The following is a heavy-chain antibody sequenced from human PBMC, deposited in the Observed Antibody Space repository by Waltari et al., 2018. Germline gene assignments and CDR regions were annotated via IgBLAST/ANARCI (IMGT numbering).Heavy chain of an antibody. V-gene: IGHV3-74*01. CDR1: GFTFSSSW. Sequence: EVQLVESGGGLVQLGGSLRLSCAASGFTFSSSWMHWFRQAPGKGLVWVSRINSDGGSTSYADSVKGRFTISRDNAKNTLYLQMNSLRAEDTAVYYCAREDDILTGYYPWGQGTLVTVSS. CDR3: AREDDILTGYYP. J-gene: IGHJ5*02. D-gene: IGHD3-9*01. CDR2: INSDGGST.